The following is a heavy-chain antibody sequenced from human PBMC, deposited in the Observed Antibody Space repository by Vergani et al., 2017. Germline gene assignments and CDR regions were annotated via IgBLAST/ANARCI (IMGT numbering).Heavy chain of an antibody. Sequence: QLQLQESGPGLVKPSETLSLTCTVSGGSISSSSYYWSWIRQPPGKGLEWIGYIYYSGSTNYNPSLKSRVTISVDTSKNQFSLKLSSVTAADTAVYYCASGIAAPQFDYWGQGTLVTVSS. CDR2: IYYSGST. CDR1: GGSISSSSYY. V-gene: IGHV4-61*01. D-gene: IGHD6-6*01. CDR3: ASGIAAPQFDY. J-gene: IGHJ4*02.